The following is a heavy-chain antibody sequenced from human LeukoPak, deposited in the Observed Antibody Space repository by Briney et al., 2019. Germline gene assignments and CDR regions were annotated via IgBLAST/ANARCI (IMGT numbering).Heavy chain of an antibody. J-gene: IGHJ4*02. CDR1: GFTFGTYT. CDR2: VSSRSSYI. V-gene: IGHV3-21*01. CDR3: AAGLVTPY. Sequence: GGSLRLSCAASGFTFGTYTLNWVRQAPGKGLEWVSSVSSRSSYIYYADSVKGRFTISRDNAKNSLYLQMNSLRVEDTAVYYCAAGLVTPYWGRGTLVTVSS. D-gene: IGHD3/OR15-3a*01.